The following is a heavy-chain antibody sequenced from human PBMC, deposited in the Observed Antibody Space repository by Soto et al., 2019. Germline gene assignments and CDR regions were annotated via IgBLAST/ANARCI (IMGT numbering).Heavy chain of an antibody. J-gene: IGHJ4*02. V-gene: IGHV4-39*01. CDR3: ARQSTVAYDY. Sequence: SETLSLTCTVSGGSLTSNSYYWGWIRQPPGKGLEWIGSFYYSQNTYFNPSLKGRVTISVDTSKNQFSLNLSAVTAADTAVYYCARQSTVAYDYWGQGFLVTVSS. CDR2: FYYSQNT. D-gene: IGHD4-17*01. CDR1: GGSLTSNSYY.